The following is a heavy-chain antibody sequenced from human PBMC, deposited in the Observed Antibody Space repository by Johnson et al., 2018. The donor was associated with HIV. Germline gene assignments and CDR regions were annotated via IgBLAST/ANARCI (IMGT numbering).Heavy chain of an antibody. CDR3: AAYYDFWSGSYTSGFDI. Sequence: VQLVESGGGLVQPGRSLRLSCAASGFTFDDYAMHWVRQAPGTGLEWVSGISWNSGSIGYADSVKGRFTISRDNSKNTVFLQMNSLRPEDTAMYYCAAYYDFWSGSYTSGFDIWGQGTMVTVSS. V-gene: IGHV3-9*01. CDR1: GFTFDDYA. J-gene: IGHJ3*02. D-gene: IGHD3-3*01. CDR2: ISWNSGSI.